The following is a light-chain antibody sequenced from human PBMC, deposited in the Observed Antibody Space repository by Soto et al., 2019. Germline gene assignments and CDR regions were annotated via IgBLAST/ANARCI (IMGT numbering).Light chain of an antibody. J-gene: IGKJ2*01. Sequence: EILSTQSPGTLSLAPGERATLSCRASQSVRNSYLAWYQQKPGQAPRLLIFGASGRDTGIPDRFSGSGSGTDFTLTISRLEPEDFAVYYCQQYGSSPYTFGQGTKLEI. V-gene: IGKV3-20*01. CDR1: QSVRNSY. CDR3: QQYGSSPYT. CDR2: GAS.